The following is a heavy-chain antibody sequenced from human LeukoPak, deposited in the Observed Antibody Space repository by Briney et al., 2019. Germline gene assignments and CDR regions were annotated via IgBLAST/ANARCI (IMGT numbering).Heavy chain of an antibody. D-gene: IGHD4-17*01. Sequence: SGTLSDTRTVSGGSISSGVYYWSWTRQPPGKGVEGIGYIYCSGSTYYNPPLKSRVTISVDTSKRQFSLKLSSVTAADTAVYYCAIGTPTVTFDYWGQGTLVTVSS. CDR2: IYCSGST. CDR1: GGSISSGVYY. CDR3: AIGTPTVTFDY. V-gene: IGHV4-30-4*01. J-gene: IGHJ4*02.